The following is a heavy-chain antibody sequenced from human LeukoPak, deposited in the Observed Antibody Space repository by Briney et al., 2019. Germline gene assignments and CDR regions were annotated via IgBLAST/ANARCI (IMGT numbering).Heavy chain of an antibody. CDR3: ARDVDYDILTGSSYNWFDP. CDR2: INPNNVAT. J-gene: IGHJ5*02. Sequence: GASVKVSCRAYGYSFTGHFMHWVRQAPGQGLEWMGWINPNNVATHYAQTFHGRVTMTSDTSISTAYMELSRLRSDDTAVYYCARDVDYDILTGSSYNWFDPWGQGTLVTVSS. V-gene: IGHV1-2*02. D-gene: IGHD3-9*01. CDR1: GYSFTGHF.